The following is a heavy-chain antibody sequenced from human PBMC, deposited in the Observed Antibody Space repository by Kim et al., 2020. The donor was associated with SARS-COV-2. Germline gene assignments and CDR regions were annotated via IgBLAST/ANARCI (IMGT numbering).Heavy chain of an antibody. D-gene: IGHD3-3*01. J-gene: IGHJ4*02. CDR1: GGSFSGYY. Sequence: SETLSLTCAVYGGSFSGYYWSWIRQPPGKGLEWIGEINHSGSTNYNPSLKSRVTISVDTSKNQFSLKLSSVTAADTAVYYCARGSPYYDFWSGWYYFDYWGQGTLVTVSS. CDR2: INHSGST. CDR3: ARGSPYYDFWSGWYYFDY. V-gene: IGHV4-34*01.